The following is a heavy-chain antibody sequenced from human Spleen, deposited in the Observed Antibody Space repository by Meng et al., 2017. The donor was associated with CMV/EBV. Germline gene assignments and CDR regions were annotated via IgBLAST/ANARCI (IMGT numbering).Heavy chain of an antibody. Sequence: GESLKISCAVSGFPFDSFAMTWVRQAPGKGLEWVSSISSSSSYTYYADSVKGRFTISRDNAKNSLYLQMSLLRAEDTAVYYCVSPASTYYDFWSGYYLPLDVWGQGTTVTVSS. D-gene: IGHD3-3*01. V-gene: IGHV3-21*04. CDR3: VSPASTYYDFWSGYYLPLDV. CDR2: ISSSSSYT. J-gene: IGHJ6*02. CDR1: GFPFDSFA.